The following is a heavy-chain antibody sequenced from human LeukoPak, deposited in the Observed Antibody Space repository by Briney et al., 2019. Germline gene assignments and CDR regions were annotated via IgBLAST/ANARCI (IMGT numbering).Heavy chain of an antibody. CDR2: INHSGST. D-gene: IGHD6-19*01. V-gene: IGHV4-34*01. Sequence: PSETLSLTRAVYGGSFSGYYWSWIRQPPGKGLEWIGEINHSGSTNYNPSLKSRVTISVDTSKNQFSLKLSSVTAADTAVYYCARALLSSGKTDYWGQGTLVTVSS. CDR3: ARALLSSGKTDY. CDR1: GGSFSGYY. J-gene: IGHJ4*02.